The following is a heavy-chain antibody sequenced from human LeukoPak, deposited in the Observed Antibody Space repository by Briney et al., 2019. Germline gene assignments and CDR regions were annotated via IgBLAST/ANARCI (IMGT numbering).Heavy chain of an antibody. CDR2: ISGSGGST. CDR1: GFTFSSYA. D-gene: IGHD1-1*01. CDR3: AKGTAALPYYFDY. Sequence: PRGSLSLSCAASGFTFSSYAMRWVGQPPGKGLEWVSAISGSGGSTYYADSVKGRITISRDNSKKTLHLQMNSLRAEDTAVYYCAKGTAALPYYFDYWGQGGLVTVSP. V-gene: IGHV3-23*01. J-gene: IGHJ4*02.